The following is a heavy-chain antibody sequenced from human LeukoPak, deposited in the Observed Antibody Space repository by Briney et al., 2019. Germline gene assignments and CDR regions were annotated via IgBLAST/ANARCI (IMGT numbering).Heavy chain of an antibody. J-gene: IGHJ4*02. CDR1: GYTFTSYD. Sequence: GASVKVSCKASGYTFTSYDINWVRQATGQGLEWMGWMNPNSGNTGYAQKFQGRVTMTRNTSISTAYMELSSLRSEDTAVYYCARAEWTYYYDSSPNDYWGQGTLVTVSS. V-gene: IGHV1-8*01. D-gene: IGHD3-22*01. CDR2: MNPNSGNT. CDR3: ARAEWTYYYDSSPNDY.